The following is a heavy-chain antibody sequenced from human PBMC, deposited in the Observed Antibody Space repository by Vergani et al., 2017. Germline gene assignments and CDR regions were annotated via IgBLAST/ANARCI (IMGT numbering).Heavy chain of an antibody. CDR2: IRYDGSYK. CDR1: GFTFSSYG. Sequence: QVQLVESGGGVVQPGGSLRLSCAASGFTFSSYGMHWVRQAPGKGLEWVAFIRYDGSYKYYGDSVKGRFTSSRDNSKNTLYLQMNSLRAEDMAVYYCAKGNTMVRGVASGFDSWGQGNLVTVSS. D-gene: IGHD3-10*01. V-gene: IGHV3-30*02. CDR3: AKGNTMVRGVASGFDS. J-gene: IGHJ5*01.